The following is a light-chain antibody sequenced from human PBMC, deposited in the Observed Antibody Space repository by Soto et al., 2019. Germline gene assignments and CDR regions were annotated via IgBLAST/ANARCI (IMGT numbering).Light chain of an antibody. CDR2: GAS. V-gene: IGKV3-15*01. CDR3: QQSNNWPPWT. CDR1: QSVSSN. J-gene: IGKJ1*01. Sequence: EIVMTQSPATLSVSPGERATLSCRASQSVSSNLAWYQQKPGQAPRLLIYGASTRATGIPARFSGSGSGTEFTLTLSSLQSEDLAVYSCQQSNNWPPWTFGQGTKVEIK.